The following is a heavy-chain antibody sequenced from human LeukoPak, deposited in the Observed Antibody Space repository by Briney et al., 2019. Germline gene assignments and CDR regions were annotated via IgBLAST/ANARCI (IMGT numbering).Heavy chain of an antibody. Sequence: SETLSLTCAVYGGSFSGYYWSWIRQPPGKGLEWIGEINHSGSTNYNPSLKSRVTISVDTSKNQFSLKLSSVTAADTAVYYCARDVGYTYGIDYWGQGTLVTVSS. CDR2: INHSGST. D-gene: IGHD5-18*01. CDR1: GGSFSGYY. V-gene: IGHV4-34*01. J-gene: IGHJ4*02. CDR3: ARDVGYTYGIDY.